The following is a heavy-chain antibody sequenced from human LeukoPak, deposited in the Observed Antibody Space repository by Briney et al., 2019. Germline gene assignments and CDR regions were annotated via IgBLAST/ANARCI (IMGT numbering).Heavy chain of an antibody. CDR1: GGPFGSGGYY. CDR3: ARGGPNYYDS. D-gene: IGHD3-10*01. V-gene: IGHV4-30-2*01. J-gene: IGHJ4*02. Sequence: SETLSLTCTVSGGPFGSGGYYWSWIRQPPGKGLQWIGYIDQGESTHFNPSLKSRITISLDRSKRQSSLKLNSVTVADTAVYFCARGGPNYYDSWGQGTLVTVSS. CDR2: IDQGEST.